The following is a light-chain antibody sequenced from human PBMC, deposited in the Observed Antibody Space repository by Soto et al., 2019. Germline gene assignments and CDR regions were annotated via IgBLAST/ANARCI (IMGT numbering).Light chain of an antibody. J-gene: IGLJ1*01. CDR1: SSDVGSYNL. V-gene: IGLV2-23*01. CDR2: EGS. Sequence: QSALTQPASVSGSPGQSITISCTGTSSDVGSYNLVSWYQQHPGKAPKLMIYEGSKRPSGVSHRFSGSKSGNTASLTISGLQAEDDADYYCCSYAGSSTFYVFGTGTKLTVL. CDR3: CSYAGSSTFYV.